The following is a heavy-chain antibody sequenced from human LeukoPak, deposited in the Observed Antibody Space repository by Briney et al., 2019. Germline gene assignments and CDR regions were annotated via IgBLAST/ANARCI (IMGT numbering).Heavy chain of an antibody. V-gene: IGHV3-53*01. CDR3: AGGRGGWYAFES. CDR1: NFTVSGNY. CDR2: MYTDDVT. D-gene: IGHD6-19*01. Sequence: GGSLRLSCAASNFTVSGNYMTWVRQTPGMGLECVSVMYTDDVTYYADSVKGRFTISRDNSKNTLYLQMNSLRTEDTAVYYCAGGRGGWYAFESWGQGTLVTVSS. J-gene: IGHJ4*02.